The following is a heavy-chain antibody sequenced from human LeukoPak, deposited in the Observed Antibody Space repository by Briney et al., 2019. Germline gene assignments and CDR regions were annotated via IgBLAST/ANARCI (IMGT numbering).Heavy chain of an antibody. D-gene: IGHD6-13*01. Sequence: RGESLKISCKGSGYNFIDYWIGWVRQMPGKGLEWMGIIYPADSTAHYSPSFQGQVTISADKSISTAYLQWSSLKASDTAMHYCARRQQLEAFDIWGQGTMVTVSS. CDR3: ARRQQLEAFDI. V-gene: IGHV5-51*01. CDR1: GYNFIDYW. J-gene: IGHJ3*02. CDR2: IYPADSTA.